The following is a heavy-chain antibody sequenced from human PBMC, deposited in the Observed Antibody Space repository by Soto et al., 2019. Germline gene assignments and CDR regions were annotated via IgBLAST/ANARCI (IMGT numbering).Heavy chain of an antibody. D-gene: IGHD3-10*01. J-gene: IGHJ4*02. Sequence: PGGSLRLSFAASGFTFSSYAMSWVHQSPGKGLEWVSAISGSGGSTYYADSVKGRFTISRDNSNNTLYLQMNILRAEDTAVYYCAKDHYYGSGSYYLCFDFWGQGT. CDR3: AKDHYYGSGSYYLCFDF. CDR2: ISGSGGST. CDR1: GFTFSSYA. V-gene: IGHV3-23*01.